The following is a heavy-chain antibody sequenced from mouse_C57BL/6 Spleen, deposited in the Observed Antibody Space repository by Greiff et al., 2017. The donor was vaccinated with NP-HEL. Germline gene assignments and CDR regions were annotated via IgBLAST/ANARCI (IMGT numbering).Heavy chain of an antibody. J-gene: IGHJ4*01. V-gene: IGHV1-69*01. CDR1: GYTFTSYW. CDR2: IDPSDSYT. Sequence: VQLQQPGAELVMPGASVKLSCKASGYTFTSYWMHWVKQRPGQGLEWIGEIDPSDSYTNYNQKFKGKSTLTVDKSSSTAYMQLSSLTSEDSAVYYCARMRQLSAMDYWGQGTSVTVSS. D-gene: IGHD3-2*02. CDR3: ARMRQLSAMDY.